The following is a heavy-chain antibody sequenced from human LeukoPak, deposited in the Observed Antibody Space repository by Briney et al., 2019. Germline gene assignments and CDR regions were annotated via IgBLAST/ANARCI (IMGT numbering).Heavy chain of an antibody. Sequence: PGGSLRLSCAASGFTVSRNYMSWVRQAPGKGLEWVSVIYGGGSTSYADSVKGRFIISRDNSKNTLYLQMNSLRADDTAVYYCARDRSDGNYYMVVWDKGTTVIVSS. CDR3: ARDRSDGNYYMVV. D-gene: IGHD5-24*01. CDR2: IYGGGST. CDR1: GFTVSRNY. J-gene: IGHJ6*03. V-gene: IGHV3-53*01.